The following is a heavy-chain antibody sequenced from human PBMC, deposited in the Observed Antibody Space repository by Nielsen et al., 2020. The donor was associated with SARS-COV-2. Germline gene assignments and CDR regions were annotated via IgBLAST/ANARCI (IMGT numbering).Heavy chain of an antibody. D-gene: IGHD2-8*02. CDR2: INPSGGST. J-gene: IGHJ6*02. CDR1: GGTFSSYA. V-gene: IGHV1-46*01. Sequence: ASVKVSCKASGGTFSSYAISWVRQAPGQGLEWMGIINPSGGSTSYAQKFQGRVTMTRDTSTSTVYMELSSLRSEDTAVYYCARDQGGVRWGMDVWGQGTTVTVSS. CDR3: ARDQGGVRWGMDV.